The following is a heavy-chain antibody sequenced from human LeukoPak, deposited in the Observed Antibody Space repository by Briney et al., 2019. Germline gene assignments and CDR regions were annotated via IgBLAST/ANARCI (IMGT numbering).Heavy chain of an antibody. Sequence: GASVTVSRKASGYTFTSYYMHWVRQAPGQGLEWMGIINPSVGSTSHAQKFQGRVTMTRDMSTSTVYMELSSLRSEDTAVYYCARELSSSSRLLDSWGQGTLVTVSS. CDR3: ARELSSSSRLLDS. CDR1: GYTFTSYY. D-gene: IGHD6-6*01. J-gene: IGHJ4*02. V-gene: IGHV1-46*01. CDR2: INPSVGST.